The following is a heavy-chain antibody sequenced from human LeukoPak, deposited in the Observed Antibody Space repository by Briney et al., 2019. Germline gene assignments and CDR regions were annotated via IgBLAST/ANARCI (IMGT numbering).Heavy chain of an antibody. D-gene: IGHD6-19*01. CDR2: IYYSGST. CDR1: GGSLSSYY. V-gene: IGHV4-59*01. CDR3: ARAIPGYSSGWYWYFDL. Sequence: PSETLSLTCTVSGGSLSSYYWSWIRQPPGKGLEWIGYIYYSGSTNYNPSLKSRVTISVDTSKNQFSLKLSSVTAADTAVYYCARAIPGYSSGWYWYFDLWGRGTLVTVSS. J-gene: IGHJ2*01.